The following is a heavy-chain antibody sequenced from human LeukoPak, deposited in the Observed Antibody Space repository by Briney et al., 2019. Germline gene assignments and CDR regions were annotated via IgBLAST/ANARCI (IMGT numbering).Heavy chain of an antibody. V-gene: IGHV3-23*01. J-gene: IGHJ5*02. CDR1: GFTFSSYA. D-gene: IGHD3-10*01. CDR2: ISGSGGST. Sequence: GGSLRLSCAASGFTFSSYAMSWVRQAPGKGLEWVSAISGSGGSTYYADSVKGRFTISRDNSKNTLYLQMNSLRAEDTAVYYCAKGSEDGLLWFGEFEWFDPWGQGTLVTVSS. CDR3: AKGSEDGLLWFGEFEWFDP.